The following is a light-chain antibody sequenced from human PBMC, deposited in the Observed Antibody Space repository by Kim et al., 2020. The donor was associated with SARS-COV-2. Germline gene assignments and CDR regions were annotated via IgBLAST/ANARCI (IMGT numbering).Light chain of an antibody. Sequence: SSELTQDPAVSVDLAHTVRITCQGDSLRSYYASWYQQKPGQAPVLVIYGKNNRPSGIPDRFSGSSSGNTASLTITGAQAEDEADYYCNSRDSSGNHAVFGGGTHLTVL. CDR2: GKN. J-gene: IGLJ2*01. V-gene: IGLV3-19*01. CDR1: SLRSYY. CDR3: NSRDSSGNHAV.